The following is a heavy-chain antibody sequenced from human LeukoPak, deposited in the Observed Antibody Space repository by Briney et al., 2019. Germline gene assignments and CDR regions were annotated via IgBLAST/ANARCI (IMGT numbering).Heavy chain of an antibody. V-gene: IGHV3-21*01. CDR1: AFTFSSYS. Sequence: GGSLRLSCAASAFTFSSYSMNWVRQAPGNWLEWVSSISSSSSYIYYTDSMKGRFTISRDNAKNSLYLQMNSLRAEDTAVYYCARDTVAGFDYWGQGTLVTVSS. CDR3: ARDTVAGFDY. CDR2: ISSSSSYI. D-gene: IGHD6-19*01. J-gene: IGHJ4*02.